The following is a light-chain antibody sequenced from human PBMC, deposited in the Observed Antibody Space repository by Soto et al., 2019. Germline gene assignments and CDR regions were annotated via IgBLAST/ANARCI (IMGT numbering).Light chain of an antibody. J-gene: IGKJ5*01. Sequence: MTQSPDTLYVSPGERVTLSCRASQSVSDKLAWYQQKPGQGPRLLVYRASTRTLGLPARFSGSESGTEFTLTISSLQSEDFAIYYCQQYNKWPITVGQGTRME. CDR2: RAS. CDR3: QQYNKWPIT. CDR1: QSVSDK. V-gene: IGKV3-15*01.